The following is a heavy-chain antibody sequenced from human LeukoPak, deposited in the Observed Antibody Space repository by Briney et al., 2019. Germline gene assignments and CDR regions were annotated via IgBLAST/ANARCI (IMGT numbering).Heavy chain of an antibody. V-gene: IGHV4-34*01. Sequence: SSETLSLTCAVYGGSFSGYYWSWIRQPPGKGLEWIGEINHSGSTNYNPSLKSRVTISVDTSKNQFSLKLSSVTAADTAVYYCARGWSGAGTTSDYYYMDVWGKGTTVTDSS. CDR1: GGSFSGYY. D-gene: IGHD1-14*01. CDR3: ARGWSGAGTTSDYYYMDV. J-gene: IGHJ6*03. CDR2: INHSGST.